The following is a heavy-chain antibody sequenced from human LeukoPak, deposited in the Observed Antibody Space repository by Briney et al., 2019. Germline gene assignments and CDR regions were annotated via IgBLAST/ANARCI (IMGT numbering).Heavy chain of an antibody. Sequence: GGSLRLSCAASGLTFSSYAMSWVRQAPGKGLEWVSAISGSGGSTYYADSVKGRFTISRDNSKNTLYLQMNSLRAEDTAVYYCAKAPYDILTGYYVYWGQGTLVTVSS. D-gene: IGHD3-9*01. CDR1: GLTFSSYA. J-gene: IGHJ4*02. CDR2: ISGSGGST. CDR3: AKAPYDILTGYYVY. V-gene: IGHV3-23*01.